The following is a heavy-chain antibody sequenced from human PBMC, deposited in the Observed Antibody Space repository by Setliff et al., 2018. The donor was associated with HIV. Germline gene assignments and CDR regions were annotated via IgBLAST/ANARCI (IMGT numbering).Heavy chain of an antibody. D-gene: IGHD3-10*01. V-gene: IGHV1-18*01. J-gene: IGHJ3*02. CDR3: ARDQITMVRGTLGAFDI. CDR1: GYTFTSYG. Sequence: PSVKVSCKASGYTFTSYGISWVRQAPGQGLEWMGWISAYNGNTNYAQKLQGRVTMTTDTSTSTAYMELRSLRSDDTAVYYCARDQITMVRGTLGAFDIWGQGTMVTVSS. CDR2: ISAYNGNT.